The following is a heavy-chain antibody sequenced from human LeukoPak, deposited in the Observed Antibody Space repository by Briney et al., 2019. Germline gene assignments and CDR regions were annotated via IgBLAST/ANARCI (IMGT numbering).Heavy chain of an antibody. CDR1: GFTFDDYA. CDR2: ISTSGSSV. V-gene: IGHV3-48*03. CDR3: TTGHVGATVEFDS. Sequence: PGGSLRLSCAASGFTFDDYAMHWVRQAPGEGLEWISYISTSGSSVKYADSVKGRFTISRDNAKNSLYLQMDSLRTEDTAIYYCTTGHVGATVEFDSWGQGTPVTVSP. J-gene: IGHJ4*02. D-gene: IGHD1-26*01.